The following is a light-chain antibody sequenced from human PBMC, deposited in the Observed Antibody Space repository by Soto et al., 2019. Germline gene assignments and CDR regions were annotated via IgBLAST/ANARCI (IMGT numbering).Light chain of an antibody. CDR1: SSDVGGYNY. J-gene: IGLJ1*01. CDR3: SSYTTTNTYV. V-gene: IGLV2-14*01. Sequence: QSVLTQPASVSGSPGQSITISCTGTSSDVGGYNYVSWSQHHPGKAPKLMIYEVSHRPSGVSNRFSGSKSGNTASLTISGLQAEDEADYYCSSYTTTNTYVFGTGSQV. CDR2: EVS.